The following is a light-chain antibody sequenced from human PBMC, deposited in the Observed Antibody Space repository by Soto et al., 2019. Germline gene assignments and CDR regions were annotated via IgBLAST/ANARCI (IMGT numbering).Light chain of an antibody. CDR1: KSLVYSDENTH. V-gene: IGKV2-30*01. J-gene: IGKJ1*01. CDR2: RVS. CDR3: TQGTHWPRT. Sequence: DVVLTQSPLSLPVNFGQPASISCRTSKSLVYSDENTHLRRFHQRPGQSPRRLIYRVSSRDSGVPDRFSGSGSGTDFTLEISRVEAEDVGIYFCTQGTHWPRTFGQGTKVEVK.